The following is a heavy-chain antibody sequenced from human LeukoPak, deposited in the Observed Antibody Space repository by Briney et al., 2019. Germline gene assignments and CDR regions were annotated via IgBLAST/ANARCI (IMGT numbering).Heavy chain of an antibody. CDR2: IYYSGST. CDR1: GGSISSSSYY. CDR3: ASQRSIQLWFQGYYYYYMDV. D-gene: IGHD5-18*01. J-gene: IGHJ6*03. V-gene: IGHV4-39*07. Sequence: SETLSLTCTVSGGSISSSSYYWGWIRQPPGKGLEWIGSIYYSGSTYYNPSLKSRVTISVDTSKNQFSLKLSSVTAADTAVYYCASQRSIQLWFQGYYYYYMDVWGKGTTVTVSS.